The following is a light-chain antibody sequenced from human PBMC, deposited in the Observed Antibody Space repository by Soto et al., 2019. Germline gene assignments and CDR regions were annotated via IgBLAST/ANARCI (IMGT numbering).Light chain of an antibody. V-gene: IGKV1-5*01. CDR1: QSISSW. CDR2: DAS. J-gene: IGKJ1*01. CDR3: QQYNSFPRT. Sequence: DIQMTQSPSTLSASVGDRVTITCRASQSISSWLSWYQQKPGKVPKLLIYDASSLESGAPSRFSGSGSGTEFTLTISSLQPDDFATYYCQQYNSFPRTFGQGTKVEI.